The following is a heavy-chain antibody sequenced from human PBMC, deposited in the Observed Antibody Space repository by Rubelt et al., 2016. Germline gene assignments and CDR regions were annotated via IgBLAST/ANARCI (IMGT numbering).Heavy chain of an antibody. CDR1: SGSFSGYY. J-gene: IGHJ6*02. CDR2: INHSGST. V-gene: IGHV4-34*01. CDR3: AGEYGMDV. D-gene: IGHD2/OR15-2a*01. Sequence: QVQLQQWGAGLLKPSETLSLTCAVYSGSFSGYYWSWIRQPPGKGLEWIGEINHSGSTNYNPSLKSRVTISVDTSKNQFSLKLSSETAADTAVYYCAGEYGMDVWGQGTTVTVSS.